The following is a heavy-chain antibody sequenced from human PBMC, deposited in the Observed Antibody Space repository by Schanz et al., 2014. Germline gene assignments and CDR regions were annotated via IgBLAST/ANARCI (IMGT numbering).Heavy chain of an antibody. Sequence: QVQLVQSGAEVKKPGSSVKVSCKASGYSFTTYGLNWVRQAPGQGLEWMGWISVYHGHTNYAEKVHGRVTMTTDTSTSTAYMELRSLISDDTAVYYCVRDAGWAFGDYHGMDVWGQGTSVTVSS. J-gene: IGHJ6*02. V-gene: IGHV1-18*01. CDR3: VRDAGWAFGDYHGMDV. CDR2: ISVYHGHT. D-gene: IGHD3-10*01. CDR1: GYSFTTYG.